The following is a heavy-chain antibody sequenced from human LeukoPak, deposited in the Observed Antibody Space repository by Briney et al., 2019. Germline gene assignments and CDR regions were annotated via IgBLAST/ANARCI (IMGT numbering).Heavy chain of an antibody. CDR2: ISGSGGST. J-gene: IGHJ4*02. Sequence: PGGSLRLSCAASGFTFSSYAMSWVRQAPGKGLEWVAAISGSGGSTYYADSVKGRFTISRDNSKNTLYLQMNSLRAEDTAVYYCAKPIGPYDILTGFDYWGQGTLVNVSS. CDR1: GFTFSSYA. D-gene: IGHD3-9*01. CDR3: AKPIGPYDILTGFDY. V-gene: IGHV3-23*01.